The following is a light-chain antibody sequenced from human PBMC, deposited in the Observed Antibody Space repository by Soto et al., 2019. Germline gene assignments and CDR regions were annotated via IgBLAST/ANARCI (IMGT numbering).Light chain of an antibody. J-gene: IGKJ1*01. CDR3: QQYNTWPRT. CDR1: QSVSSN. CDR2: DAS. V-gene: IGKV3-15*01. Sequence: EMVLTQSPVTLSVSPGERATLSCRASQSVSSNLAWYQQKPGQPPRLLIYDASTRATGIPARFSGSGSGTEFTLIISSLQSEDFAVYYCQQYNTWPRTFGQGTKVDI.